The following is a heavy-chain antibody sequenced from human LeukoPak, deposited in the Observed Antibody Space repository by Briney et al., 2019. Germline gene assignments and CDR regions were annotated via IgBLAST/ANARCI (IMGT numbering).Heavy chain of an antibody. J-gene: IGHJ3*02. V-gene: IGHV3-53*04. D-gene: IGHD3-22*01. CDR1: GRTFSSNY. CDR2: IYTGGTE. CDR3: ARDRGDSSGYYLDAFDI. Sequence: GWALRLSCAASGRTFSSNYMSWVRQAPGRGREWVSVIYTGGTEYYPHSVKGQFSISRHNSNNTLYLQMNSLRVEDTAVYYCARDRGDSSGYYLDAFDIWGQGTMVTVSS.